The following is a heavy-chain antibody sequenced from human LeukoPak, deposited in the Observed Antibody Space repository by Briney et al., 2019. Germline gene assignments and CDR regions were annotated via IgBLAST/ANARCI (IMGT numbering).Heavy chain of an antibody. D-gene: IGHD3-10*02. CDR2: ISSSSSYI. J-gene: IGHJ6*04. CDR1: GFTFRSYS. CDR3: AELGITMIGGV. V-gene: IGHV3-21*01. Sequence: NPGGSLRLSCAASGFTFRSYSMNWVRQSPGKGLEWVSSISSSSSYIYYADSVKGRFTISRDNAKNSLYLQMNSLRAEDTAVYYCAELGITMIGGVWGKGTTVTISS.